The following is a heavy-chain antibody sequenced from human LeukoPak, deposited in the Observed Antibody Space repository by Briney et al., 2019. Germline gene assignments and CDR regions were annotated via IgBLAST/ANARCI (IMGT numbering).Heavy chain of an antibody. V-gene: IGHV3-74*01. CDR1: GFTFSSYW. Sequence: GGSLRLSCAASGFTFSSYWMHWVRQAPGKGLVWVSRINSDGSSTSYADSVKGRFTISRDNAKNTLYLQMNSLRAEDTALYYCAKDISLEGYSYGGFDYWGQGTLVTVSS. J-gene: IGHJ4*02. D-gene: IGHD5-18*01. CDR2: INSDGSST. CDR3: AKDISLEGYSYGGFDY.